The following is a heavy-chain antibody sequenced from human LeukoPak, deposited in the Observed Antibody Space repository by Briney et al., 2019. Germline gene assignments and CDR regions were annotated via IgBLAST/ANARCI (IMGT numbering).Heavy chain of an antibody. CDR3: TTDPSPVYYYDSSGYSH. Sequence: GGSLRLSCAASGFTFSNAWMSWVRQAPGKGLEWVGRIKSKTDGGTTDYAAPVKGRFTISRDDSKNTLYLQMNSLKTEDTAVYYCTTDPSPVYYYDSSGYSHWGQGTLVTVSS. J-gene: IGHJ4*02. CDR1: GFTFSNAW. CDR2: IKSKTDGGTT. D-gene: IGHD3-22*01. V-gene: IGHV3-15*01.